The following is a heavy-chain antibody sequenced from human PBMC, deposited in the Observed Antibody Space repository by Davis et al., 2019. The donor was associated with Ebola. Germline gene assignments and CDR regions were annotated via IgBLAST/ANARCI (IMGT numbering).Heavy chain of an antibody. CDR3: AKSRADAALVYFDY. Sequence: PSETLSLTCAVSAGSISSSNWWSSVRQPPGKGLEWVSAISGSGGCTYYADSVKGRFTISRDNSKNTLYLQMNSLRAEDTAVYYCAKSRADAALVYFDYWGQGTLVTVSS. CDR2: ISGSGGCT. J-gene: IGHJ4*02. D-gene: IGHD6-6*01. CDR1: AGSISSSN. V-gene: IGHV3-23*01.